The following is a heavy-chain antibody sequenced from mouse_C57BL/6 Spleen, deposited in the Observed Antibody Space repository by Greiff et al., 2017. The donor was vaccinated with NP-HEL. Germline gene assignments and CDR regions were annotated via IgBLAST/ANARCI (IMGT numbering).Heavy chain of an antibody. D-gene: IGHD1-1*01. CDR1: GYSFTGYY. CDR3: ARSPLLLRPVEGYFDV. V-gene: IGHV1-31*01. Sequence: EVQLQQSGPELVKPGASVKISCKASGYSFTGYYMHWVKQSHGNILDWIGYIYPYNGVSSYNQKFKGKATLTVDKSSSTAYMELRSLTSEDSAVYYCARSPLLLRPVEGYFDVWGTGTTVTVSS. J-gene: IGHJ1*03. CDR2: IYPYNGVS.